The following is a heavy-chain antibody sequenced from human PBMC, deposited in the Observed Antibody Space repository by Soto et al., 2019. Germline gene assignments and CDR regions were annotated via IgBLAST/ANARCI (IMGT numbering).Heavy chain of an antibody. D-gene: IGHD3-22*01. CDR2: ISAYNGNT. CDR3: ARERDSSGYYSRSFDP. Sequence: QVQLVQSGAEVKKPGASVKVSCKASGYTFTSYGISWVRQAPEQGLEWMGGISAYNGNTNYAQKLQGRVTMTTDTSTSTAYMELRSLRSDDTAVYYCARERDSSGYYSRSFDPWGQGTLVTVSS. CDR1: GYTFTSYG. J-gene: IGHJ5*02. V-gene: IGHV1-18*01.